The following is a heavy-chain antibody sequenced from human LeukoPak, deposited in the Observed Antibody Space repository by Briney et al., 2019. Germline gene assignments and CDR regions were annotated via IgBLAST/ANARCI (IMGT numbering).Heavy chain of an antibody. CDR1: GYSFTSYW. CDR2: IYPGDSDT. V-gene: IGHV5-51*01. Sequence: GESLKISCKGSGYSFTSYWIGWVRQMPGKGLEWMGIIYPGDSDTRYSPSFQGQVTISADKSISTAYLQWSSLKASDTAMYYCARHKYYGSSGYNPFDPWGQGTLVTVSS. J-gene: IGHJ5*02. CDR3: ARHKYYGSSGYNPFDP. D-gene: IGHD3-22*01.